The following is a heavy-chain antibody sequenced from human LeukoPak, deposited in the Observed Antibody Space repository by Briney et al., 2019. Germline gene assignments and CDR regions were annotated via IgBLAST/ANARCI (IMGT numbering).Heavy chain of an antibody. CDR2: INPNSGGT. V-gene: IGHV1-2*02. J-gene: IGHJ4*02. Sequence: ASVKVSCKASGYTFTGYYMHWVRQAPGQGLEWMGWINPNSGGTNYAQKFQGGVTRTRDTSISTAYMELSRLRSDDTAVYYCASYSGSYSSDFDFWGQGTLVTVSS. CDR3: ASYSGSYSSDFDF. D-gene: IGHD1-26*01. CDR1: GYTFTGYY.